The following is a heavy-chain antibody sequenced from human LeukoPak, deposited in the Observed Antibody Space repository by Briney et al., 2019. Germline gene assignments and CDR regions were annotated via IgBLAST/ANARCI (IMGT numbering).Heavy chain of an antibody. V-gene: IGHV3-30*02. Sequence: PGGSLRLSCAASGFTFSSYEMNWVRQAPGKGLEWVAFIRYDGSNKYYADSVKGRFSISRDISKNTLYLQMNSLRAEDTAIYYCAKDGKTRNWNYFQAKPVYWGQGTLVTVSS. D-gene: IGHD1-7*01. CDR3: AKDGKTRNWNYFQAKPVY. CDR1: GFTFSSYE. J-gene: IGHJ4*02. CDR2: IRYDGSNK.